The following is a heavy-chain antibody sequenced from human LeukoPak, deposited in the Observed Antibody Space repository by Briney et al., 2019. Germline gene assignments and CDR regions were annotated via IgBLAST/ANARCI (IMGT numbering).Heavy chain of an antibody. V-gene: IGHV1-46*03. CDR1: GYTFTNHY. D-gene: IGHD6-19*01. J-gene: IGHJ4*02. CDR2: INPSGGST. Sequence: VASVKVSCKASGYTFTNHYMHWVRQAPGQGLEWMGIINPSGGSTSYAQKFQGRVTMTRDTSTSTVYMELSSLRSEDTAVYYCARTHLPSYSSGWYSGPDYWGQGTLVTVSS. CDR3: ARTHLPSYSSGWYSGPDY.